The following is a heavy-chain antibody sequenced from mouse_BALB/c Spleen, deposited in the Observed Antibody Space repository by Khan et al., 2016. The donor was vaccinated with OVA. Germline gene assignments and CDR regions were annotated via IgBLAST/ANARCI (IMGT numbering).Heavy chain of an antibody. J-gene: IGHJ3*01. CDR3: ARNYDYDEGLAY. CDR1: GFSLTTYG. CDR2: IWSGGIT. V-gene: IGHV2-2*02. D-gene: IGHD2-4*01. Sequence: VQLQESGPGLVQPSQSLSITCTVSGFSLTTYGVHWVRQSPGKGLEWLGVIWSGGITDYNAPFISRLSISKDNSKSQVFFKMNSLQANDTAIYYCARNYDYDEGLAYWGQGTLVTVSA.